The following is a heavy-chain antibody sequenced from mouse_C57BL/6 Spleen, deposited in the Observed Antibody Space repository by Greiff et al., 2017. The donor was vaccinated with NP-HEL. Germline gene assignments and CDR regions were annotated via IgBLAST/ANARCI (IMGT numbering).Heavy chain of an antibody. Sequence: EVQLQQSGPELVKPGASVKMSCKASGYTFTDYYMHWVKQSHGKSLEWIGYIYPNNGGNGYNQKFKGKATLTGDKSSSTAYMELRSRTSEDSAVYYCERTEGIGSSGFWFAYWGQGTLVTVSA. CDR3: ERTEGIGSSGFWFAY. J-gene: IGHJ3*01. V-gene: IGHV1-34*01. CDR1: GYTFTDYY. D-gene: IGHD3-2*02. CDR2: IYPNNGGN.